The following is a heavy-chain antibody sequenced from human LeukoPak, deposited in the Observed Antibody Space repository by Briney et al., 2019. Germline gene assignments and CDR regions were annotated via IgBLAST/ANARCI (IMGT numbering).Heavy chain of an antibody. CDR2: ISYDGSNK. V-gene: IGHV3-30-3*01. J-gene: IGHJ4*02. CDR1: GFTFSSYA. D-gene: IGHD4-23*01. Sequence: GGSLRLSCAASGFTFSSYAMHWVRQAPGKGLEWVAVISYDGSNKYYADSVKGRFTISRDDSKNTLYLQMNSLRAEDTAVYYCARDTVYGGDGFDYWGQGTLVTVSS. CDR3: ARDTVYGGDGFDY.